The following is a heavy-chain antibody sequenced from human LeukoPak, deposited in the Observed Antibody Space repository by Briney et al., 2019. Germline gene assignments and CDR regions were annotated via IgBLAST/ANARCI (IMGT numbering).Heavy chain of an antibody. CDR2: INPNSGGT. J-gene: IGHJ4*02. CDR3: ARGTAVADLLADY. CDR1: GYTFTGYY. V-gene: IGHV1-2*02. Sequence: ASVTVSCKTSGYTFTGYYMHWVRQAPGQGPEWMGWINPNSGGTNYAQKFEGRATMTRDTSISTAYMELSRLRSDDTALYYCARGTAVADLLADYWGQGTLVTVSS. D-gene: IGHD6-19*01.